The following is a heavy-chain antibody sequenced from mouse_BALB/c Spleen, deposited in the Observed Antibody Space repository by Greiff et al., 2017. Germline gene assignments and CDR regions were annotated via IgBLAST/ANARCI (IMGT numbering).Heavy chain of an antibody. D-gene: IGHD4-1*01. J-gene: IGHJ3*01. Sequence: EVKLMESGGGLVQPGGSWKLSCAASGSPFSSFGMQWVRQPPEKGLEWVAYISSGSSTIYYADTVKGRFTIPRDNPKNTLFLKMTSLRSEDTAMYYCARSSDWGFAYWGQGTLVTVSA. CDR2: ISSGSSTI. CDR1: GSPFSSFG. V-gene: IGHV5-17*02. CDR3: ARSSDWGFAY.